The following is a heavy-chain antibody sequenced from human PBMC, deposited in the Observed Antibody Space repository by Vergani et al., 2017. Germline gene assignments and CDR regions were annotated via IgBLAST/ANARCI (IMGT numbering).Heavy chain of an antibody. Sequence: QVQLQESGPGLVKPSETLSLTCAVSGYSISSGYYWGWIRQPPGKGLEWIGSIYHSGSTYYNPSLKSRVTISVDTSKNQFSLKLSSVTAADTAVYYCARTRLGWPSYDYWGQGTLVTVSS. J-gene: IGHJ4*02. CDR2: IYHSGST. D-gene: IGHD2-21*01. V-gene: IGHV4-38-2*01. CDR1: GYSISSGYY. CDR3: ARTRLGWPSYDY.